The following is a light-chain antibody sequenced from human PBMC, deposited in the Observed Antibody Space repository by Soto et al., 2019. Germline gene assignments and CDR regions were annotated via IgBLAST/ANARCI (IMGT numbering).Light chain of an antibody. Sequence: DIQLTQSPSFLSASVGDRVTITCRASQGIGSSLAWYQQKPGNAPKILIYAAATLQGGVPSRFSGSGSGTEFPLTISSVPPEDFASYYCQHLNSYPREVTFGGGTKVEIK. CDR1: QGIGSS. J-gene: IGKJ4*01. CDR3: QHLNSYPREVT. CDR2: AAA. V-gene: IGKV1-9*01.